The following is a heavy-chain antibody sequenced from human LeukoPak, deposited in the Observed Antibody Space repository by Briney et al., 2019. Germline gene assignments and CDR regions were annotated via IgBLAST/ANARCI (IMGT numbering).Heavy chain of an antibody. CDR1: GFTFSSYG. D-gene: IGHD3-10*01. CDR2: IRYDGSNK. CDR3: ATPRGELRVYFDY. J-gene: IGHJ4*02. Sequence: GGSLRLSCAASGFTFSSYGIHWVRQAPGKGLEWVAFIRYDGSNKYYADSVKGRFTISRDNSKNTLYLQMNSLRVEDTAVYYCATPRGELRVYFDYWGQGTLVTVSS. V-gene: IGHV3-30*02.